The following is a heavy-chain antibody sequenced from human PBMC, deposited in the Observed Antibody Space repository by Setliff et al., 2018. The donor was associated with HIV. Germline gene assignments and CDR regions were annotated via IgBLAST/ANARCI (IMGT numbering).Heavy chain of an antibody. CDR2: INPGTGDP. CDR1: GYSFIGHY. D-gene: IGHD2-21*01. Sequence: ASVKVSCKTSGYSFIGHYLHWVRLAPGQGPEWVGWINPGTGDPNYAQKFRGRVNMTRDTSITTAFLHVAKLTSDDKAIYYCATGIPADLDYWGQGTLVTVSS. CDR3: ATGIPADLDY. V-gene: IGHV1-2*02. J-gene: IGHJ4*01.